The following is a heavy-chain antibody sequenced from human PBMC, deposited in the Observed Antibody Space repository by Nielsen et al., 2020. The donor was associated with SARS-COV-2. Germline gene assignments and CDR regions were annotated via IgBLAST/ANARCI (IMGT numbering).Heavy chain of an antibody. CDR2: IRSKAHNYAT. Sequence: GESLKISCAASGFRFTSYSMNWVRQAPDKGLEWVGRIRSKAHNYATLYAASVQGRFTISRDDSKNTTYLQLNSLKSEDTARYYCSSLSFCNSTNCDAWWGQGALVTVSP. CDR1: GFRFTSYS. D-gene: IGHD2-2*01. V-gene: IGHV3-73*01. J-gene: IGHJ4*02. CDR3: SSLSFCNSTNCDAW.